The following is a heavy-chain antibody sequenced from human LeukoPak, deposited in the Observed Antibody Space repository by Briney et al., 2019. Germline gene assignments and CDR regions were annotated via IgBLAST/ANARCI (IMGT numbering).Heavy chain of an antibody. CDR2: IIPIFGTP. D-gene: IGHD6-13*01. CDR3: ARDEQDSSSWYARWFVP. CDR1: GYTFTSYG. V-gene: IGHV1-69*13. Sequence: ASVKVSCKASGYTFTSYGISWVRQAPGQGLEWMGGIIPIFGTPHYAQTFQGRVTITADESTSTAYMELSSLRSEDTAVYYCARDEQDSSSWYARWFVPWGQGTLVTVSS. J-gene: IGHJ5*02.